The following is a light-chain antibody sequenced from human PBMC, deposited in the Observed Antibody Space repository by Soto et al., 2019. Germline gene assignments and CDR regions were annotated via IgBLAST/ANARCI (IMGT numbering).Light chain of an antibody. J-gene: IGKJ2*01. CDR3: QQSYSAPYT. CDR2: GAA. Sequence: DIQMTQSPSSLSASVGDRVSISCRTIQNIDRYLNWYQQKPGKAPQVLISGAASLQSGVPSRFSGSGSGTEFTLSISSLQPEDFASYFCQQSYSAPYTFVQGTRLEI. V-gene: IGKV1-39*01. CDR1: QNIDRY.